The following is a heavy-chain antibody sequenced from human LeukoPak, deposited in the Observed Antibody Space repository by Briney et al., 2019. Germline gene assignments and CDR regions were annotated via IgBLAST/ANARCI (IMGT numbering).Heavy chain of an antibody. CDR1: GGSFSGYY. Sequence: PSETLSLTCAVYGGSFSGYYWSWIRQPPGKGLEWIGEINHSGSTNYNPSLKSRVTISVDTSKNQLSLKLSSVTAADTAVYYCARGRERGVVIWWLGSRSVDYYYYGMDVWGQGTTVTVSS. D-gene: IGHD3-3*01. CDR3: ARGRERGVVIWWLGSRSVDYYYYGMDV. J-gene: IGHJ6*02. V-gene: IGHV4-34*01. CDR2: INHSGST.